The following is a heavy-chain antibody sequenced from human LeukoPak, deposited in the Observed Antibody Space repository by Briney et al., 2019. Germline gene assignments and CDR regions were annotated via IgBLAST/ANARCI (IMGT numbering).Heavy chain of an antibody. CDR3: ARDGLASIGLDM. V-gene: IGHV3-33*01. CDR1: GFTLTGYG. Sequence: GGSLSLSCAASGFTLTGYGMQWVRQAQGKGLEWVTVIWYNGNNKYYADSVKGRFTVSRDTSKNTLYLQINSLRGEDTAIYYCARDGLASIGLDMWGQGTVVTVSS. D-gene: IGHD3-3*02. CDR2: IWYNGNNK. J-gene: IGHJ3*02.